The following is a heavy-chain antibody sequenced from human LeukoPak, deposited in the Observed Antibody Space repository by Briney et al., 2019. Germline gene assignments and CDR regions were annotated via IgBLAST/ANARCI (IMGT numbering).Heavy chain of an antibody. V-gene: IGHV4-39*01. CDR2: IYYSGST. CDR3: ARHPRDLWSGYPSYYFDY. J-gene: IGHJ4*02. Sequence: PSETLSLTCTVSGGSISSSSYYWGWIRQPPGKGLEWIGSIYYSGSTYYNPSLKSRVTISVDTSKNQFSLKLSSVTAADTAVYYCARHPRDLWSGYPSYYFDYWGQGTLVTVSS. D-gene: IGHD3-3*01. CDR1: GGSISSSSYY.